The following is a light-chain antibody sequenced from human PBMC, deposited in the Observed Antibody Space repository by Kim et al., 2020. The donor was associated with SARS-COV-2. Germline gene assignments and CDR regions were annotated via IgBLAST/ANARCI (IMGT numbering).Light chain of an antibody. CDR1: SREFGHYNY. Sequence: QSALTQPPSASGSPGQSVTISCSGTSREFGHYNYVSWYQQHPGKAPKLVIYEVTKRPSGVPERFSASISGNTASLTVPGLQAEDEADYYCTSHAGNNYVFGTGTKVTVL. V-gene: IGLV2-8*01. CDR3: TSHAGNNYV. CDR2: EVT. J-gene: IGLJ1*01.